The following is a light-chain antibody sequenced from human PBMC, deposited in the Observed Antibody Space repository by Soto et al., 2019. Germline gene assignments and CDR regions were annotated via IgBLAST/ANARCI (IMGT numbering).Light chain of an antibody. CDR3: CSYAGSHIFGV. J-gene: IGLJ1*01. V-gene: IGLV2-11*01. Sequence: QSALTQPRSVSGSPGQSVTISCTGISSDLSGYNYVSWYRQHPGKAPKLMIYDVTKRPSGVPDRFSGSKSGNTASLTISGLQAEDEADYYCCSYAGSHIFGVFGTGTKVTVL. CDR2: DVT. CDR1: SSDLSGYNY.